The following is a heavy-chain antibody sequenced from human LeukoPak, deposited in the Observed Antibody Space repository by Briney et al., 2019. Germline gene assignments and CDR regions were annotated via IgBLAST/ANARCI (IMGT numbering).Heavy chain of an antibody. CDR1: GFTFSSYG. Sequence: GGSLRLSCAASGFTFSSYGMHWVRQAPGKGLEWVAFIRYDGSNKYYADSVKGRFTISRDNSKNTLYLQMNSLRAEDTAVYYCARAWIQLWINPRPYYLDYWGQGTLVTVSS. D-gene: IGHD5-18*01. CDR2: IRYDGSNK. J-gene: IGHJ4*02. V-gene: IGHV3-30*02. CDR3: ARAWIQLWINPRPYYLDY.